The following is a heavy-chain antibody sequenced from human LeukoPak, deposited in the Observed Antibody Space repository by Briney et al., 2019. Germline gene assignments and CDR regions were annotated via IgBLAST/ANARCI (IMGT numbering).Heavy chain of an antibody. Sequence: GGSLRLSCAASGFTFSSYGMHWVRQAPGKGLEWVAVISNDGSNKYYADSVKGRFSISRDDSKNTLYLQMNSLRAEDTAVYYCAKAVCGGYCSGGSCFGPDYWGQGTLVTVSS. CDR1: GFTFSSYG. J-gene: IGHJ4*02. CDR3: AKAVCGGYCSGGSCFGPDY. CDR2: ISNDGSNK. V-gene: IGHV3-30*18. D-gene: IGHD2-15*01.